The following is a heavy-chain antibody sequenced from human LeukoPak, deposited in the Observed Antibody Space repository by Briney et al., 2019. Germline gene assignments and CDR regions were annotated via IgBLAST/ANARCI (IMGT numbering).Heavy chain of an antibody. CDR3: AADLSNPRMGASYLDS. D-gene: IGHD3-16*01. J-gene: IGHJ4*02. Sequence: SVKVSCKASGFTSTNFAVQWVRQARGQRHEWIGWIIVGSGATKCAQDFQERVTITRDLSTSTLYMELRSLTSEDTAVYYCAADLSNPRMGASYLDSWGQGTLVTVSS. CDR2: IIVGSGAT. CDR1: GFTSTNFA. V-gene: IGHV1-58*01.